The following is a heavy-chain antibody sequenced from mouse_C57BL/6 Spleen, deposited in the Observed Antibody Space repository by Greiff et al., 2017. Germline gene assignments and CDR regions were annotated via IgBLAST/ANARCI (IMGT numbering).Heavy chain of an antibody. CDR2: INPNNGGT. J-gene: IGHJ3*01. V-gene: IGHV1-26*01. CDR3: ARNYSNYVRFAY. D-gene: IGHD2-5*01. Sequence: EVQLQQSGPELVKPGASVKISCKASGYTFTDYYMNWVKQSHGKSLEWIGDINPNNGGTSYNQKFKGKATLTVDKSSSTAYMELRSLTSEDSAVYYCARNYSNYVRFAYWGQGTLVTVSA. CDR1: GYTFTDYY.